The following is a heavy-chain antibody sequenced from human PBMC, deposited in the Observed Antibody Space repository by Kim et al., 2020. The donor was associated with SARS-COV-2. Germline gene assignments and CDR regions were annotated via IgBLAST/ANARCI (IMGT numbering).Heavy chain of an antibody. CDR1: GFTFSRSG. CDR2: ISSNGGSA. D-gene: IGHD6-19*01. J-gene: IGHJ4*02. Sequence: GGSLRLSCSASGFTFSRSGMHWVRQAPGKGLQYVSTISSNGGSADYADSVKGRFTISRDNSKNTLDLQMSSLRAEDTAVYYCVKGGSGWDYWGQGTLVTV. V-gene: IGHV3-64D*09. CDR3: VKGGSGWDY.